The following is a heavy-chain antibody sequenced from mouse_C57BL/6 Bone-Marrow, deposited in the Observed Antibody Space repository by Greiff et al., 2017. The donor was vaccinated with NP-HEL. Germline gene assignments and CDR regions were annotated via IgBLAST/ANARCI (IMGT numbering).Heavy chain of an antibody. J-gene: IGHJ3*01. D-gene: IGHD2-14*01. Sequence: QVQLQQPGAELVRPGTSVKLSCKASGYTFTSYWMHWVKQRPGQGLEWIGVIDPSDSYTNYNQKFKGKATLTVDTSSSPAYMQLSSLTSEDSAVYYCARGAGVPLAYWGQGTLVTVSA. CDR2: IDPSDSYT. CDR3: ARGAGVPLAY. CDR1: GYTFTSYW. V-gene: IGHV1-59*01.